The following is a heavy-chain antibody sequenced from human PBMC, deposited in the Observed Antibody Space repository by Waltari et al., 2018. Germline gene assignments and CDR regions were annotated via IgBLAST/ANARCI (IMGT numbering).Heavy chain of an antibody. J-gene: IGHJ4*02. CDR3: ARADFWGGFYFDY. D-gene: IGHD3-3*01. CDR1: GFSVSNNY. V-gene: IGHV3-53*04. Sequence: EVQLVESGGGLVQPGGSLRLSCAVSGFSVSNNYMTWVRQTPGTGLEWVSVIYRRGGKFHADSVKGRFAISRHDSRNTLNLQMDSLRVEDTAIYFCARADFWGGFYFDYWGLGTLVTVSS. CDR2: IYRRGGK.